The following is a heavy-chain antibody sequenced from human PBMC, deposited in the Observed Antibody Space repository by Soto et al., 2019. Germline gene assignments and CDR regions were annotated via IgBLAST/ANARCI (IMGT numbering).Heavy chain of an antibody. V-gene: IGHV4-31*03. Sequence: PSETLSLTCTVSGGSISSDNYYWSWIRQHPGKGLEWIGYIYYSGSTYYNPSLNSRVTISVDTSKNQFSLRLSSVTAADTAVYYCAESRSGYGNWFDPWGQGTLVTVSS. CDR2: IYYSGST. CDR3: AESRSGYGNWFDP. J-gene: IGHJ5*02. CDR1: GGSISSDNYY. D-gene: IGHD6-25*01.